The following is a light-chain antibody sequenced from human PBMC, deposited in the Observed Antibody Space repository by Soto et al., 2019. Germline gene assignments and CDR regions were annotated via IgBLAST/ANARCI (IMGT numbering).Light chain of an antibody. V-gene: IGKV3-15*01. CDR1: QSVRSN. J-gene: IGKJ2*01. CDR2: GAS. Sequence: EIVMTQSRCTLSVSPGERATLSCRASQSVRSNLAWYQQKPGQAPRLLIYGASTRATGIPARFSGSGSGTELTLTISSLQSEDFAVYYCQQYNDWPGTFGQGTTLEVK. CDR3: QQYNDWPGT.